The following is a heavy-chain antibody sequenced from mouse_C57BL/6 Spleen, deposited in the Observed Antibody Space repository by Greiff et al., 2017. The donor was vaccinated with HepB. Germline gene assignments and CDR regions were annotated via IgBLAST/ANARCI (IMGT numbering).Heavy chain of an antibody. V-gene: IGHV1-64*01. CDR3: ARAYYSNYVLYAMDY. J-gene: IGHJ4*01. CDR1: GYTFTSYW. D-gene: IGHD2-5*01. CDR2: IHPNSGST. Sequence: QVQLQQPGAELVKPGASVKLSCKASGYTFTSYWMHWVKQRPGQGLEWIGMIHPNSGSTNYNEKFKSKATLTVDKSSSTAYMQLSSLTSEDSAVYYCARAYYSNYVLYAMDYWGQGTSVTVSS.